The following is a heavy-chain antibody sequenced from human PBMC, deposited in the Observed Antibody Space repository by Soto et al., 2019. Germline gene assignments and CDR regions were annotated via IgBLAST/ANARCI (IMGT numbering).Heavy chain of an antibody. D-gene: IGHD3-22*01. V-gene: IGHV1-58*01. Sequence: SVKVSCKASGFTFTSSAVQWVRQARGQRLEWIGWIVVGSGNTNYAQKFRERVTITRDMSTSTAYMELSSLRSEDTAVYYCAAMYYYDSSGYYYFDYWGQGTLVTVSS. CDR3: AAMYYYDSSGYYYFDY. J-gene: IGHJ4*02. CDR2: IVVGSGNT. CDR1: GFTFTSSA.